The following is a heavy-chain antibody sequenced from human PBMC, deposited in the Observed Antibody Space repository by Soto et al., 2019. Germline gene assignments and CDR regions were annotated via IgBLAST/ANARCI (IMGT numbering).Heavy chain of an antibody. D-gene: IGHD3-22*01. V-gene: IGHV4-34*01. Sequence: SETLSLTCAVYGGSFSGYYWSWIRQPPGKGLEWIGEINHSGSTNYNPSLKSRVTISVDTSKNQFSLKLSSVTAADTAVYYCAVSYDSSGKDAFDIWGKGTMVT. J-gene: IGHJ3*02. CDR1: GGSFSGYY. CDR3: AVSYDSSGKDAFDI. CDR2: INHSGST.